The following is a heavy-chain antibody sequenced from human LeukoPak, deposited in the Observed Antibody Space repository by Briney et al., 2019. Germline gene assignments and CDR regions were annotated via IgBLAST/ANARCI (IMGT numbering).Heavy chain of an antibody. V-gene: IGHV3-23*01. CDR1: GFTFSNYG. J-gene: IGHJ4*02. Sequence: GGSLRLSYAASGFTFSNYGMSWVRQAPGKGLQWVSGISGSGGERYYTESVKGRFTISRDNSKNTLYLQMNSLRAEDTAVYYCAKDYYALLWFGEFIRKYYFDYWGQGTLVTVSS. CDR3: AKDYYALLWFGEFIRKYYFDY. D-gene: IGHD3-10*01. CDR2: ISGSGGER.